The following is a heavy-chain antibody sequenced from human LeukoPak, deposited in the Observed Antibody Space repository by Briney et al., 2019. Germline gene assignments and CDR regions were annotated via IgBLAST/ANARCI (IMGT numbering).Heavy chain of an antibody. D-gene: IGHD3-22*01. CDR2: ISYDGSNK. CDR3: GKARNSYYYDSSGYWGFDY. CDR1: GFTFSSYG. Sequence: GGSLRLSCAASGFTFSSYGMHWVRQAPGKGLEWVAVISYDGSNKYYADSVKGRFTISRDNSKNTLYLQMNSLRAEDTAVYYCGKARNSYYYDSSGYWGFDYWGQGTLVTVSS. J-gene: IGHJ4*02. V-gene: IGHV3-30*18.